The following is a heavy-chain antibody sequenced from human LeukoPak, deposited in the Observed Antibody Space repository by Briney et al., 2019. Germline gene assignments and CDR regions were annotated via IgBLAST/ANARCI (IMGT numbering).Heavy chain of an antibody. CDR1: GFTFSSYE. CDR2: ISSSGSTI. V-gene: IGHV3-48*03. CDR3: AGGYCSGGSCYTGYYYYYYMDV. J-gene: IGHJ6*03. D-gene: IGHD2-15*01. Sequence: PGGSLRLSCAASGFTFSSYEMNWVRQAPGKGLEWVSYISSSGSTIYYADSVKGRFTISRDNAKNSLYLQMNSLRAEDTAVYYCAGGYCSGGSCYTGYYYYYYMDVWGKGTTVTISS.